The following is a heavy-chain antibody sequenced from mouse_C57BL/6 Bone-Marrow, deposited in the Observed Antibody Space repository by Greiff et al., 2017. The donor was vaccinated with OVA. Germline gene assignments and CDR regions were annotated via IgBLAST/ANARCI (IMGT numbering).Heavy chain of an antibody. D-gene: IGHD1-1*01. Sequence: QVKLQQPGAELVKPGASVKLSCKASGYTFTSYWMQWVKQRPGQGLEWIGEIDPSDSYTKYNQKLKGKATLTVDKSSSTAYMQLSSLTSADSAVYYCANYYGSAYWGQGTLVTVSA. CDR1: GYTFTSYW. CDR2: IDPSDSYT. V-gene: IGHV1-50*01. J-gene: IGHJ3*01. CDR3: ANYYGSAY.